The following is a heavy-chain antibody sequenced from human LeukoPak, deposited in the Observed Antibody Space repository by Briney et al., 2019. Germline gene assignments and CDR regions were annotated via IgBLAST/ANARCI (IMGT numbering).Heavy chain of an antibody. V-gene: IGHV4-38-2*02. CDR1: GYSITSGYY. D-gene: IGHD3-10*01. CDR3: SVRGDCRYNWFDP. Sequence: SETLSLTCTVSGYSITSGYYWGWIRQPPGKGLEWIRSNYHMGSTYYNPSLKSRVTISVDTSKNQFSLKLSSVSAADMGVYYCSVRGDCRYNWFDPWGEGTLVAVSS. CDR2: NYHMGST. J-gene: IGHJ5*02.